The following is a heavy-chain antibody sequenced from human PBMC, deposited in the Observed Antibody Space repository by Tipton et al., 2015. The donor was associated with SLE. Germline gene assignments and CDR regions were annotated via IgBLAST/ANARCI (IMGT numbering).Heavy chain of an antibody. CDR2: IIPTFATL. CDR3: TREVFNYPRGWY. J-gene: IGHJ4*02. D-gene: IGHD1-1*01. Sequence: QVQLVQSGAEVKKPGSSVRVSCKTSGGTFRNSAFNWVRQAPGQGLEWMGGIIPTFATLNHAQKFQDRVSLTADESTSTAYMELKTLKSEDTAVYYCTREVFNYPRGWYWGQGTLVTVSS. V-gene: IGHV1-69*01. CDR1: GGTFRNSA.